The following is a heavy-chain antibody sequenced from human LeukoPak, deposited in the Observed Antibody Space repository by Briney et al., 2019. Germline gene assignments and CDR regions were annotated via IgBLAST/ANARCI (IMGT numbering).Heavy chain of an antibody. Sequence: ASVKVSCKGSGYTFTSYYMHWVRQAPGQGLEWMGIINPSGGSTSYAQKFQGRVTMTRDTSTSTVYMELSSLRSEDTAVYYCARGARLSAQQLVLYYFDYWGQGTLVTVSS. CDR2: INPSGGST. CDR3: ARGARLSAQQLVLYYFDY. V-gene: IGHV1-46*01. D-gene: IGHD6-13*01. CDR1: GYTFTSYY. J-gene: IGHJ4*02.